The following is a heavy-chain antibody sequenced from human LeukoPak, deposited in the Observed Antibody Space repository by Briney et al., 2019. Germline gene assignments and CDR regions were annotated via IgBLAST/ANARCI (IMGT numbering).Heavy chain of an antibody. CDR1: GGSFSGYY. V-gene: IGHV4-34*01. D-gene: IGHD3-3*01. Sequence: SETLSLTCAVSGGSFSGYYWSWIRQPPGKGLEWIGEINHSGSTNYNPSLKSRVTISVDTSKNQFSLKLSSVTAADTAVYYCARGRRGYDFWSGYHNWFDPWGQGTLVTVSS. CDR2: INHSGST. CDR3: ARGRRGYDFWSGYHNWFDP. J-gene: IGHJ5*02.